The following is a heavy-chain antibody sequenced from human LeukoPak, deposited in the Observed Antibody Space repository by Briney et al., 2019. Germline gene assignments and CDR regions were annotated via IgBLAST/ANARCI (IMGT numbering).Heavy chain of an antibody. CDR3: ARMYIGDTAMATGFDY. J-gene: IGHJ4*02. V-gene: IGHV1-2*02. Sequence: GASVKVSCKASGYTFTGYYMHWVRQAPGQGLEWMGWINPNSGGTNYAQKFQGRVTMTRDTSISTAYMELSRLRSDDTAVYYCARMYIGDTAMATGFDYWGQGTLVTVSS. D-gene: IGHD5-18*01. CDR1: GYTFTGYY. CDR2: INPNSGGT.